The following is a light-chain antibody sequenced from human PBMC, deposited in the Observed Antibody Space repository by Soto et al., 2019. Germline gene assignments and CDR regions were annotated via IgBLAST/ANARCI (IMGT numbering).Light chain of an antibody. J-gene: IGKJ5*01. CDR3: QQSYTTSIT. V-gene: IGKV1-39*01. CDR1: QRISTY. CDR2: GAS. Sequence: DIQMTQSPSSLSASVVDRVTITFRASQRISTYLNWYQQKPGKAPKLLIYGASTLQGGVPSRFSGSGSGTDFTLTISSLQPEDFATYYCQQSYTTSITFGQGTDWRL.